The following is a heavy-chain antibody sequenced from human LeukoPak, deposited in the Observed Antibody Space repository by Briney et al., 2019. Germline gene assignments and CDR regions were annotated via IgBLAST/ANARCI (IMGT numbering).Heavy chain of an antibody. CDR2: ILENGSNQ. V-gene: IGHV3-30*04. CDR3: ARVAEAAAFDS. Sequence: GGSLRLSCAASGFTFSNYIMHWVRQAPGKGLDWVAVILENGSNQYYADSVKGRFTISRDNSKNTLFLQMNSLKPEDTAVYYCARVAEAAAFDSWGQGTLVTVSS. D-gene: IGHD6-13*01. J-gene: IGHJ4*02. CDR1: GFTFSNYI.